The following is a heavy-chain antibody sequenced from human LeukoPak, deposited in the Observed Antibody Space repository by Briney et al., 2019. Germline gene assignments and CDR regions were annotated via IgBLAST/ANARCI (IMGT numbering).Heavy chain of an antibody. Sequence: SETLSLTCTVSGASINKDYWAWIRQPAGKGLEWIGRIHPSGITHQNPSLRGRVTTPIDASKNQFSLNLSSVTAADTAVYYCVRDEYRDVWGKGTTVTVSS. CDR3: VRDEYRDV. J-gene: IGHJ6*04. CDR1: GASINKDY. D-gene: IGHD2/OR15-2a*01. CDR2: IHPSGIT. V-gene: IGHV4-4*07.